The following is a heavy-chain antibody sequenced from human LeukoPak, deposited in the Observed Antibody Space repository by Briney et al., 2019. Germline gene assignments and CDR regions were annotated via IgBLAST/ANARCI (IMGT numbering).Heavy chain of an antibody. V-gene: IGHV3-23*01. Sequence: PGGSLRLSCAASGFTFSNYAMNWVRQAPGKGLEWVSGISGSGGSTYYADSVKGRFTISRDNSKNTLYLQMKSLRAEDTAVYYCAKKAGSGWFWFDPWGQETLVTVSS. CDR2: ISGSGGST. D-gene: IGHD6-19*01. CDR1: GFTFSNYA. CDR3: AKKAGSGWFWFDP. J-gene: IGHJ5*02.